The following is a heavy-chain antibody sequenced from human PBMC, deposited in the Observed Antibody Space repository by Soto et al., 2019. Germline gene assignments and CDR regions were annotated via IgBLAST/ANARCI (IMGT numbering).Heavy chain of an antibody. V-gene: IGHV3-33*01. CDR2: IGSDGRRD. J-gene: IGHJ4*02. D-gene: IGHD4-17*01. Sequence: QVQLVESGGGVVQPGGSLRLSCAASGITFGRHGMHWVRQAPGKGLEWVAVIGSDGRRDSYADSVKGRFTISRDNGQNTRFLQMNSLRAEDTAVYYCARDDDYGDNGLDYWGQGTLVTVSS. CDR1: GITFGRHG. CDR3: ARDDDYGDNGLDY.